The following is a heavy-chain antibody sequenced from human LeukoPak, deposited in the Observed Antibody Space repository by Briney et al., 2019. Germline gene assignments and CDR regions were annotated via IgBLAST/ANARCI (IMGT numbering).Heavy chain of an antibody. Sequence: SVKVSCKASGGTFSSYAISWVRQAPGQGLEWMGGIIPIFGTANYAQRFQGRVTITADESTSTAYMELSSLRSEDTAVYYCASHKTWELPAYWGQGTLVTVSS. CDR2: IIPIFGTA. V-gene: IGHV1-69*13. CDR3: ASHKTWELPAY. D-gene: IGHD1-26*01. J-gene: IGHJ4*02. CDR1: GGTFSSYA.